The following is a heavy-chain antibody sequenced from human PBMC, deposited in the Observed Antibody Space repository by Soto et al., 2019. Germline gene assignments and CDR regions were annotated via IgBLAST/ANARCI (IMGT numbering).Heavy chain of an antibody. Sequence: SVKVSCKASGGTFSSYAISWVRQAPGQGLEWMGGIIPIFGTANYAQKFQGRVTITADESTSTAYMELSSLRSEDTAVYYCARDNAVGDSSGYYYAFDYWGQGTLVTVS. V-gene: IGHV1-69*13. CDR3: ARDNAVGDSSGYYYAFDY. CDR2: IIPIFGTA. J-gene: IGHJ4*02. D-gene: IGHD3-22*01. CDR1: GGTFSSYA.